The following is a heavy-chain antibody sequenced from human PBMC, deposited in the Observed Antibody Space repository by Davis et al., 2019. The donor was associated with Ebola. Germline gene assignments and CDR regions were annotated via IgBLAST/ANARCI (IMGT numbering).Heavy chain of an antibody. V-gene: IGHV3-30*18. CDR1: GFTFSSYA. CDR3: AKTRDYARYFDY. Sequence: PGGSLRLSCAASGFTFSSYAMHWVRQAPGKGLEWAAVISYDGSNKYYADSVKGRFTISRDNSKNTLYLQMNSLRAEDTAVYYCAKTRDYARYFDYWGQGSLVTVSS. CDR2: ISYDGSNK. J-gene: IGHJ4*02. D-gene: IGHD4-17*01.